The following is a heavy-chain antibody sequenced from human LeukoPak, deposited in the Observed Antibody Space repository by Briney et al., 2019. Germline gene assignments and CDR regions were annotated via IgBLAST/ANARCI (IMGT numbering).Heavy chain of an antibody. Sequence: GGSLRLSCAASGFAFSSYGMHWVRQAPGKGLEWVAFIRYDGSNKYYADSVKGRFTISRDTSKNTLYLQMNSLRAEDTAVYYCAKDRVTTYYYYYYMDVWGKGTTVTVSS. CDR3: AKDRVTTYYYYYYMDV. J-gene: IGHJ6*03. CDR2: IRYDGSNK. V-gene: IGHV3-30*02. CDR1: GFAFSSYG. D-gene: IGHD4-17*01.